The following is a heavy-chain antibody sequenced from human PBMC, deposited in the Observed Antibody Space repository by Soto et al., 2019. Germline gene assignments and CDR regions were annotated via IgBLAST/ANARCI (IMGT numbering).Heavy chain of an antibody. V-gene: IGHV4-4*02. D-gene: IGHD2-21*02. CDR3: ARVPGVVVSDYDALDI. J-gene: IGHJ3*02. Sequence: QVQLQESGPGLVKPSGTLSLTCAVSGGSAISSNWWSWARTAPGKGLEWMGESYHIGGDHYNPSLKSPATIPLDKSKDQFSLRLTSVTGADTAVYYCARVPGVVVSDYDALDIWGPGTRVIVSS. CDR1: GGSAISSNW. CDR2: SYHIGGD.